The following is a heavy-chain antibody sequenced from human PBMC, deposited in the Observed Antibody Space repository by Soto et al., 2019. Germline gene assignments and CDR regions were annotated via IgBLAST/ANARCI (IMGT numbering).Heavy chain of an antibody. J-gene: IGHJ4*02. Sequence: GGSLRLSCAASGFTFSSYWMHWVRQAPGKGLVWVSRINSDGSSTSYADSVKGRFTISRDNAKNTLYLQMNSLRAEDTAVYYCARDTPVWGGSGNYYFDYGGQGTLVTVSS. V-gene: IGHV3-74*01. D-gene: IGHD3-16*01. CDR3: ARDTPVWGGSGNYYFDY. CDR2: INSDGSST. CDR1: GFTFSSYW.